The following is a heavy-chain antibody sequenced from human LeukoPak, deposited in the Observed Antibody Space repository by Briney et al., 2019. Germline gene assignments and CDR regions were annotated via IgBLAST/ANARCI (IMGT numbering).Heavy chain of an antibody. CDR1: GFTFSSYW. CDR2: INSDGSST. J-gene: IGHJ4*02. D-gene: IGHD3-16*01. V-gene: IGHV3-74*01. CDR3: TRLGGAADY. Sequence: GGSLRLSCAASGFTFSSYWMHWVRQAPGKGLVWVSRINSDGSSTSYADSVKGRFTISRDNAKNTAYLQMNSLKTEDTAVYYCTRLGGAADYWGQGTLVTVSS.